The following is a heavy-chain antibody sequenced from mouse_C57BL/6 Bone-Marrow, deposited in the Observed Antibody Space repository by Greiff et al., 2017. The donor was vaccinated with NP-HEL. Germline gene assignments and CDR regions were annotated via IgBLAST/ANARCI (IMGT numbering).Heavy chain of an antibody. CDR1: GYTFTEYT. CDR3: ARHEEYYGSSSAWFAY. V-gene: IGHV1-62-2*01. D-gene: IGHD1-1*01. CDR2: FYPGSGSI. J-gene: IGHJ3*01. Sequence: QVQLKESGAELVKPGASVKLSCKASGYTFTEYTIHWVKQRSGQGLEWIGWFYPGSGSIKYNEKFKDKATLTADKSSSTVYMELSRLTSEDSAVYFCARHEEYYGSSSAWFAYWGQGTLVTVSA.